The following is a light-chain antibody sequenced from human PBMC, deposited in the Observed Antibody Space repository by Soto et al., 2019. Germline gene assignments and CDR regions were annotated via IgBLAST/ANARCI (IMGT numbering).Light chain of an antibody. CDR2: GAS. V-gene: IGKV3-20*01. CDR3: QQYGSSPPYT. Sequence: EIVLTQSPGTLSLSPGESATLSCRASQSVSSSYLAWYQQKPVQAPRLLIYGASSRATGIPDRFSGSGSGTAFTLTISRMEPEDFAVYYCQQYGSSPPYTFGQGTKLEIK. CDR1: QSVSSSY. J-gene: IGKJ2*01.